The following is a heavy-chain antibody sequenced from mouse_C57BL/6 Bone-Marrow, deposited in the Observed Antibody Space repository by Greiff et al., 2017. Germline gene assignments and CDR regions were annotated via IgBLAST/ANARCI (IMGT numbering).Heavy chain of an antibody. J-gene: IGHJ1*03. CDR2: IDPSDSYT. D-gene: IGHD1-1*01. CDR3: ASDGITTVVATDWYFDV. CDR1: GYTFTSYW. Sequence: QVQLQQPGAELVKPGASVKLSCKASGYTFTSYWMQWVKQRPGQGLEWIGEIDPSDSYTNYNQKFKGKATLTVDTSSSPAYMQLSSLTSEDSAVYYCASDGITTVVATDWYFDVWGTGTTVTVSS. V-gene: IGHV1-50*01.